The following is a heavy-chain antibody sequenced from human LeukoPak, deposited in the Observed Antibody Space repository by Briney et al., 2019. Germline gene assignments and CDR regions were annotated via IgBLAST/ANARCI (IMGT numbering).Heavy chain of an antibody. CDR1: GFTVSSNY. Sequence: GGCLRLSCAASGFTVSSNYMSWVRQAPGKGLEWVSVIYSGGSTYYADSVKGRFTISRDNSKNTLYLQMNSLRAEDTAVYYCARDGSGWALDWYFDLWGRGTLVTVSS. CDR3: ARDGSGWALDWYFDL. J-gene: IGHJ2*01. D-gene: IGHD6-19*01. V-gene: IGHV3-53*01. CDR2: IYSGGST.